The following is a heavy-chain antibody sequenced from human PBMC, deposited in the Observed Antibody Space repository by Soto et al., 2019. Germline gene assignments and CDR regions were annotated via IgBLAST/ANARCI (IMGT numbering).Heavy chain of an antibody. Sequence: PSETLSLTCAVYGGSFSGYYWSWIRQPPGKGLEWIGEINHSGSTNYNPSLKSRVTISVDTSKNQFSLKLSSVTAADTAVYYCAREPYGPRIFDYRGQGPLVTVSS. CDR3: AREPYGPRIFDY. J-gene: IGHJ4*02. V-gene: IGHV4-34*01. CDR2: INHSGST. D-gene: IGHD3-10*01. CDR1: GGSFSGYY.